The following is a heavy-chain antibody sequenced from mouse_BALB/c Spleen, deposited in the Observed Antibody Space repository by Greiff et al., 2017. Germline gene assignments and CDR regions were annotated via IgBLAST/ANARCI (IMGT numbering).Heavy chain of an antibody. V-gene: IGHV3-2*02. CDR2: ISYSGST. CDR1: GYSITSDYA. CDR3: ADGNYWFAY. D-gene: IGHD2-1*01. J-gene: IGHJ3*01. Sequence: DVKLQESGPGLVKPSQSLSLTCTVTGYSITSDYAWNWIRQFPGNKLEWMGYISYSGSTSYNPSLKSRISITRDTSKNQFFLQLNSVTTEDTATYYCADGNYWFAYWGQGTLVTVSA.